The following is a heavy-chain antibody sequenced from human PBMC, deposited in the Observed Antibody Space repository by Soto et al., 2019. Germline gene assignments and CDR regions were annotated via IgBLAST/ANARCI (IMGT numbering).Heavy chain of an antibody. J-gene: IGHJ3*02. CDR2: IYSGGST. D-gene: IGHD6-19*01. V-gene: IGHV3-66*01. CDR3: ASAVAAVASAFDI. CDR1: GFTVSSNY. Sequence: GGSLRLSCAASGFTVSSNYMSWVRQAPGKGLEWVSVIYSGGSTYYADSVKGRFTISRDNSKNTLYLQMNSLRAEDTAVYYCASAVAAVASAFDIWGQGTMVTVSS.